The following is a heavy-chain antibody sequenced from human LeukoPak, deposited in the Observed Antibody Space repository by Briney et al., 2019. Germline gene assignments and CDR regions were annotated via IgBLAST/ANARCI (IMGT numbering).Heavy chain of an antibody. CDR1: GGSTSSNY. V-gene: IGHV4-4*09. D-gene: IGHD6-13*01. CDR2: IYARGNT. Sequence: SETLSLTCTVSGGSTSSNYWSWIRQPPGKGLEWIGDIYARGNTDYNPSLKSRVTISIDTSKNQFSLHLTSVTAADTAVYYCARHELAAAGFDYWGQGTLVTVSS. CDR3: ARHELAAAGFDY. J-gene: IGHJ4*02.